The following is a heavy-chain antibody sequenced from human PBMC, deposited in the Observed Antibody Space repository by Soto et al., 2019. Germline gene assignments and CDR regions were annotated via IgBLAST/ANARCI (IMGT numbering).Heavy chain of an antibody. CDR2: INSDGSST. Sequence: EVQLVESGGGLVQPGGSLRLSCAASGFTFSSYWMHWVRQAPGKGLVWVSRINSDGSSTSYADSVKGRFTISRDNAKNTLYLQMNSLRVEDTAVYYCAPLRWDSSSWYYFDYWGQGTLVTVSS. V-gene: IGHV3-74*01. J-gene: IGHJ4*02. CDR1: GFTFSSYW. D-gene: IGHD6-13*01. CDR3: APLRWDSSSWYYFDY.